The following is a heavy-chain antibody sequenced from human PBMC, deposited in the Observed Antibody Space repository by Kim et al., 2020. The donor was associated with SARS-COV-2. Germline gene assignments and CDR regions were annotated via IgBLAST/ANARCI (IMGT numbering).Heavy chain of an antibody. J-gene: IGHJ4*02. CDR3: ASGLTPGQN. CDR1: GFTFSEYW. CDR2: IIPDGRIT. Sequence: GGSLRLSCAASGFTFSEYWMHWVRQAPGKGLVWVSRIIPDGRITSYADSVKGRFTISRDNAKKTVYLQMNSLRAEDTAVYYCASGLTPGQNGGQGTLVT. V-gene: IGHV3-74*01. D-gene: IGHD1-1*01.